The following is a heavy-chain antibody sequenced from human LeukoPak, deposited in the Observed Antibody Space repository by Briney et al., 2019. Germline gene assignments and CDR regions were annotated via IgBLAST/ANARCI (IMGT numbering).Heavy chain of an antibody. CDR1: GITLSNYD. CDR2: ISDSGGRT. D-gene: IGHD3-22*01. V-gene: IGHV3-23*01. CDR3: AKRGVVIRVILVGFHKEAYYFDS. Sequence: PGGSLRLSCAVSGITLSNYDMSWVRQAPGKGLEWVAGISDSGGRTNYADSVKGRFTISRDNSKNTLYLQMNSLRAEDTAVYFCAKRGVVIRVILVGFHKEAYYFDSWGQGALVTVSS. J-gene: IGHJ4*02.